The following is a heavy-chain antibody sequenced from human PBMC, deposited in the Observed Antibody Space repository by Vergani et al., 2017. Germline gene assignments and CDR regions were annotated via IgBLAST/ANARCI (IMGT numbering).Heavy chain of an antibody. D-gene: IGHD6-6*01. J-gene: IGHJ4*02. CDR3: ARDGAADSSSMMVEGYDY. Sequence: QVQLQQWGAGLLKPSETLSLTCAVYGGSFSGYYWSWIRQPPGKGLEWIGEINHSGSTNYNPSLKSRVTISVDTSKNQFSLKLSSVTAADTAVYYCARDGAADSSSMMVEGYDYWGQGTLVTVSS. CDR1: GGSFSGYY. CDR2: INHSGST. V-gene: IGHV4-34*01.